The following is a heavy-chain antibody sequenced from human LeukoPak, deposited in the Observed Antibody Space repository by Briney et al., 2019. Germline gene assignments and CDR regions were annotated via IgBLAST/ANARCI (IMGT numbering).Heavy chain of an antibody. V-gene: IGHV3-74*01. CDR1: GFTFSSYW. J-gene: IGHJ6*02. CDR3: ARMTDCSSTSCHGNHGMDI. CDR2: INIDGSNT. D-gene: IGHD2-2*01. Sequence: GSLRLSCAASGFTFSSYWMHWVRQAPGKELVWVSRINIDGSNTKYADSVKGRFTISRDNAKNTLYLQMNSLRVEDTAVYYCARMTDCSSTSCHGNHGMDIWGQGTTVIVSS.